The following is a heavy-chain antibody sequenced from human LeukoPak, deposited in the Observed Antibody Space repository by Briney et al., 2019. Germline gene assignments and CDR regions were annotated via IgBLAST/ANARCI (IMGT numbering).Heavy chain of an antibody. CDR3: AGGKGIIENYFDY. D-gene: IGHD3-16*02. Sequence: SETLSLTCTVSGGSISSYYWSWIRQPPGKGLEWIGYIYYSGSTNYNPSLKSRVTISVDTSKNQFSLKLSSVTAADTAVYYCAGGKGIIENYFDYWGQGTLVTVSS. CDR1: GGSISSYY. CDR2: IYYSGST. J-gene: IGHJ4*02. V-gene: IGHV4-59*01.